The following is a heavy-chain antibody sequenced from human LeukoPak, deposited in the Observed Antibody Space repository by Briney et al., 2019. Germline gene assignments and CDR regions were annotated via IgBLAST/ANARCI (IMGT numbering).Heavy chain of an antibody. CDR1: GFTFSSYW. D-gene: IGHD1-26*01. J-gene: IGHJ4*02. Sequence: GGSLRLSCAASGFTFSSYWMHWVRQAQGGGLVWVSRINGDGSATSYTDSVKGRFTISRDNAKNTLYLQMNSLRAEDTAVYYCARVESGSYWGIYWGQGTLVTVSS. CDR2: INGDGSAT. V-gene: IGHV3-74*01. CDR3: ARVESGSYWGIY.